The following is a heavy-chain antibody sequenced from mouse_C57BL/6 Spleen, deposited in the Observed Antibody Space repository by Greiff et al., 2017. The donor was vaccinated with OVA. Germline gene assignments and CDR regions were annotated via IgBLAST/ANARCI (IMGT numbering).Heavy chain of an antibody. J-gene: IGHJ3*01. D-gene: IGHD2-1*01. CDR3: ACGCYGNCEFAY. V-gene: IGHV14-2*01. CDR2: IDPEDGET. CDR1: GFNIKDYY. Sequence: VQLKQSGAELVKPGASVKLSCTASGFNIKDYYMHWVKQRPEQGLEWIGRIDPEDGETQYAPKFQGKATITADTSSNTAYLQLCSLTSEVTAVDYCACGCYGNCEFAYWGQGTLVTVSA.